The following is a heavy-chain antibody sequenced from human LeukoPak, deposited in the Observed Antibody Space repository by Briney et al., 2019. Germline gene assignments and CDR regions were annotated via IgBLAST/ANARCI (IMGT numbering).Heavy chain of an antibody. CDR3: ATPGGVRYDSSGYYPLGY. CDR2: ISYDGSNK. CDR1: GFTFSSYG. Sequence: PGGSLRLSCAASGFTFSSYGMHWVRQAPGKGLEWVAVISYDGSNKYYADSVKGRFTISRDNSKNTLYLQMNSLRAEDTAVYYCATPGGVRYDSSGYYPLGYWGQGTLVTVSS. V-gene: IGHV3-30*03. J-gene: IGHJ4*02. D-gene: IGHD3-22*01.